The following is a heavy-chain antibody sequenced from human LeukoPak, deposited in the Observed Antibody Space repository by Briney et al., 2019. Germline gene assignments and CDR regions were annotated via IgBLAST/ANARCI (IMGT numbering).Heavy chain of an antibody. D-gene: IGHD4-17*01. CDR3: ARVDYGDYRFDY. CDR1: GGSISSGGYY. CDR2: IYYSGST. Sequence: NSSETLSLTCTVSGGSISSGGYYWSWIRQHPGKGLEWIGYIYYSGSTYYNPSLKSRVTISVDTSKNQFSLKLSSVTAADTAVYYCARVDYGDYRFDYWGQGTLVTVSS. J-gene: IGHJ4*02. V-gene: IGHV4-31*03.